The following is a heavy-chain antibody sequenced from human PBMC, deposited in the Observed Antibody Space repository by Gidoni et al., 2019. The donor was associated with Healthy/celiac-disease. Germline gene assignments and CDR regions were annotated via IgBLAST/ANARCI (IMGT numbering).Heavy chain of an antibody. V-gene: IGHV1-46*03. CDR1: GYTFTSYY. CDR3: AAYYYGSGSYYIYGMDV. CDR2: INPSGGST. D-gene: IGHD3-10*01. Sequence: QVQLVQSGAEVKKPGASVKVSCKASGYTFTSYYMHWVRQSPGQGLEWMGIINPSGGSTSYAQKFQGRVTMTRDTSTSTVYMELSSLRSEDTAVYYCAAYYYGSGSYYIYGMDVWGQGTTVTVSS. J-gene: IGHJ6*02.